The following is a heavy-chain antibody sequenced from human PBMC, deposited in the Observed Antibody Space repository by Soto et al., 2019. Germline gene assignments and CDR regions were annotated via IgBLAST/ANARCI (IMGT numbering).Heavy chain of an antibody. J-gene: IGHJ6*02. D-gene: IGHD2-2*01. CDR1: GGTFSSYA. CDR3: ARSQGSSTSLEIYYYYYYGMTS. CDR2: ITPISGTA. Sequence: QVQLVQSGAEVKKPGSSVKVSCKASGGTFSSYAISWVRQAPGQGLEWMGGITPISGTANYAQKFQGRVTITADESTSTAYMELSSLRSEDTAVYYCARSQGSSTSLEIYYYYYYGMTSGAKGPRSPSP. V-gene: IGHV1-69*01.